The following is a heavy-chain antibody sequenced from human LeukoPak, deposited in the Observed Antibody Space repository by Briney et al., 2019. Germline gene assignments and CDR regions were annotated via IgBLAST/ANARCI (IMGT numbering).Heavy chain of an antibody. D-gene: IGHD3-22*01. CDR1: GFTFSRYW. J-gene: IGHJ6*02. CDR2: IKEDGSEK. Sequence: GGSLRLSCAASGFTFSRYWMSWVRQAPVKGLEWVANIKEDGSEKYYVDSVRGRFTISRDNAKNSLYLQMNSLRAEDTAVYYCARAYYYDSSGYPGYYYYGMDVWGQGTTVTVSS. CDR3: ARAYYYDSSGYPGYYYYGMDV. V-gene: IGHV3-7*01.